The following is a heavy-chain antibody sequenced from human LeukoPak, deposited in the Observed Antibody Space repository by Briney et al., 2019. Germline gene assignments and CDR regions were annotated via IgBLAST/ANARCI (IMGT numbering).Heavy chain of an antibody. V-gene: IGHV3-64D*06. CDR3: VKDRHCSSTSCYVFDP. J-gene: IGHJ5*02. Sequence: PGGSLRLSCSSSGFTFSSYAMHWVRQAPGKGLEYVAVISNNGDSTKYADSVKGRFTISRDNSKNTLYLQMSSLRAEDTAVYYCVKDRHCSSTSCYVFDPWGQGTLVTVSS. CDR1: GFTFSSYA. D-gene: IGHD2-2*01. CDR2: ISNNGDST.